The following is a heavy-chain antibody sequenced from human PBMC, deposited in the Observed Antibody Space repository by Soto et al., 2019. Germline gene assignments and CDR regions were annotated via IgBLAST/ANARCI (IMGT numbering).Heavy chain of an antibody. CDR3: ASQVVVTASIDY. CDR2: IYHSGST. D-gene: IGHD2-21*02. CDR1: GGSISSGGYS. Sequence: SETLSLTCAVSGGSISSGGYSWSWIRQPPGKGLDWIGYIYHSGSTYYNPSLKSRVTISVDRSKNQFSLKLSSVTAADTAVYYCASQVVVTASIDYWGQGTLVTSPQ. J-gene: IGHJ4*02. V-gene: IGHV4-30-2*01.